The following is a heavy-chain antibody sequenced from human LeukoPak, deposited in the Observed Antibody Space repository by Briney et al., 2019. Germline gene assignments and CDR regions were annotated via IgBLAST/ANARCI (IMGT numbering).Heavy chain of an antibody. CDR2: IYHSGST. Sequence: PSETLSLTCTVSGYSISSGYYWGWIRQPPGKGLEWIGSIYHSGSTYYNPSLKSRVTISVDASKNQFSLKLSSVTAADTAVYYCARVSVTTETDWFDPWGQGTLVTVSS. CDR3: ARVSVTTETDWFDP. J-gene: IGHJ5*02. CDR1: GYSISSGYY. V-gene: IGHV4-38-2*02. D-gene: IGHD4-17*01.